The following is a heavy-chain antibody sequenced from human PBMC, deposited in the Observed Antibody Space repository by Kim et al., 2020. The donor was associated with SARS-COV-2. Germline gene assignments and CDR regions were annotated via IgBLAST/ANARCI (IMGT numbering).Heavy chain of an antibody. CDR2: IYYSGST. J-gene: IGHJ5*02. CDR3: ARHAYQSTDWFDP. V-gene: IGHV4-39*01. Sequence: SETLSLTCTVSGGSISSSSYYWGWIRQPPGKGLEWIGSIYYSGSTYYNPSLKSRVTISVDTSKNQFSLKLSSVTAADTAVYYCARHAYQSTDWFDPWGQGTLVTVSS. D-gene: IGHD4-17*01. CDR1: GGSISSSSYY.